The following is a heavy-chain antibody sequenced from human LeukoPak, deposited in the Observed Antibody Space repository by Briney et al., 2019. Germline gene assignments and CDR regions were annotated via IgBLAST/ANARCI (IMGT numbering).Heavy chain of an antibody. CDR2: ISGSGGST. CDR3: VYYDSSGYYYGRLRY. V-gene: IGHV3-23*01. CDR1: GFTFSSYA. Sequence: GGSLRLSCAASGFTFSSYAMSWVRQAPGKGLEWVSAISGSGGSTNYADSVKGRFTIFRDNSKSTVYLQLNSLRAKDTAVYYCVYYDSSGYYYGRLRYWGQGTLVTVSS. J-gene: IGHJ4*02. D-gene: IGHD3-22*01.